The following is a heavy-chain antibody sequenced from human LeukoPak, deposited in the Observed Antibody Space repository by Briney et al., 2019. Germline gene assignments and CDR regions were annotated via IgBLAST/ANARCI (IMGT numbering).Heavy chain of an antibody. CDR1: GGSISSSSYY. CDR3: ARRIYVWGSYRFYYFDY. J-gene: IGHJ4*02. V-gene: IGHV4-39*07. CDR2: INHSGST. Sequence: PSETLSLTCTVSGGSISSSSYYWGWIRQPPGKGLEWIGEINHSGSTNYNPSLKSRVTISVDTSKNQFSLKLSSVTAADTAVYYCARRIYVWGSYRFYYFDYWGQGTLVTVSS. D-gene: IGHD3-16*02.